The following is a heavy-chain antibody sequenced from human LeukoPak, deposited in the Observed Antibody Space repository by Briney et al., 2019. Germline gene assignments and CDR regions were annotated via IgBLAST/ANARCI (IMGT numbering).Heavy chain of an antibody. CDR2: IAPSGGSA. J-gene: IGHJ5*02. CDR1: GYTFTSYY. D-gene: IGHD2-15*01. Sequence: ASVKVSCKASGYTFTSYYMHWVRQAPGQGLEWMGIIAPSGGSASYAQKFQGRVAMTRDMSTSTVYMELSSLRSEDTAVYYCAREGCSGGSCPGWFDPWGQGTLVTVSS. CDR3: AREGCSGGSCPGWFDP. V-gene: IGHV1-46*01.